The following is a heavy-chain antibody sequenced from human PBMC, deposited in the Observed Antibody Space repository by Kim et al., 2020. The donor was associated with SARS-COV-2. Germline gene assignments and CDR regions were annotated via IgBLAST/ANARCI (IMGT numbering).Heavy chain of an antibody. V-gene: IGHV1-18*01. CDR1: GYKFSSYG. J-gene: IGHJ5*02. Sequence: ASVKVSCKAFGYKFSSYGISWVRQVPGQGLEWMGWISCYDGDTKYAQKFQGRVTMTTDSVTSTAYMDLRSLTSDDTAVYYCARDTYDSSGVVDPWGQGTLVIVSS. D-gene: IGHD3-22*01. CDR3: ARDTYDSSGVVDP. CDR2: ISCYDGDT.